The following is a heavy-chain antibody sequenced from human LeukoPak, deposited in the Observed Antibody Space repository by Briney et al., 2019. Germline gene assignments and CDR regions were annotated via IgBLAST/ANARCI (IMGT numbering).Heavy chain of an antibody. V-gene: IGHV3-21*01. D-gene: IGHD6-13*01. CDR2: ISSSSSYI. J-gene: IGHJ3*02. CDR3: AILLAAGNAFDI. Sequence: PGGSLRLSCAASGFTFSSYSMNWVRQAPGKGLEWVSSISSSSSYIYYADSVKGRFTISRDNAKNSLYLQMNSLRAEDTAVYYCAILLAAGNAFDIWGQGTMVTVSS. CDR1: GFTFSSYS.